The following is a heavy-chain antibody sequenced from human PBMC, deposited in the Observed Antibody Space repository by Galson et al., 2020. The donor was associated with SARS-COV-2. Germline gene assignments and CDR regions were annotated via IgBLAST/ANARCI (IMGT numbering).Heavy chain of an antibody. D-gene: IGHD6-19*01. CDR2: IYPGDPDT. Sequence: GESLQISCAGSGSSFITYWIGWVRQTPGKGLEWLGMIYPGDPDTRYSPSFHGQVTISVDESVNTAYLQGTSLKASDSAMYYCARQGMADTVGAAYWGQGTLVTVSA. J-gene: IGHJ4*02. V-gene: IGHV5-51*01. CDR3: ARQGMADTVGAAY. CDR1: GSSFITYW.